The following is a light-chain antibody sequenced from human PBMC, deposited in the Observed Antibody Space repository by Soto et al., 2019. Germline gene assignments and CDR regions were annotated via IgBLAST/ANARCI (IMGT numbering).Light chain of an antibody. V-gene: IGLV2-23*03. CDR3: CSYAGSSTFGAV. CDR1: SSDVGSYNL. J-gene: IGLJ2*01. CDR2: EGS. Sequence: QTVVTQPASVSGSPGQSITISCTGTSSDVGSYNLVSWYQQHPGKAPKLMIYEGSKRPSGVSNRFSGSKSGNTASLTISGLQAEDEADYYCCSYAGSSTFGAVFGGGTKLTVL.